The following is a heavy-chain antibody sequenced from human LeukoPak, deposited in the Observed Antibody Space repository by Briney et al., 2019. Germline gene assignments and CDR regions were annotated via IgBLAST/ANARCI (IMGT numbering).Heavy chain of an antibody. CDR1: GYTFTSYA. CDR2: ISAYNGNR. V-gene: IGHV1-18*01. Sequence: ASVKVSCKASGYTFTSYAMHWVRQAPGQGLEWMGWISAYNGNRNYAQKLQGRVTMTTDTSTSTAYMELRSLRSGDTAVYYCARIPVWFGEPSYYFDYWGQGTLVTVSS. J-gene: IGHJ4*02. CDR3: ARIPVWFGEPSYYFDY. D-gene: IGHD3-10*01.